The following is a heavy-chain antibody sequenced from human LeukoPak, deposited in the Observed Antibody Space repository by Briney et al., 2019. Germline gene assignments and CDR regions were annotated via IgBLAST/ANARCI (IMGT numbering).Heavy chain of an antibody. V-gene: IGHV4-59*08. J-gene: IGHJ4*02. D-gene: IGHD6-13*01. CDR2: IHYSGRT. CDR1: GGSISGYY. CDR3: ARHGAAATSSFDC. Sequence: SETLSLTCTVSGGSISGYYWSWIRQPPGKGLEWIAYIHYSGRTNYNPSLKSRVAISVDTSRNQFSLTLSSVTAADTAVYYCARHGAAATSSFDCWGQGTLVTVSS.